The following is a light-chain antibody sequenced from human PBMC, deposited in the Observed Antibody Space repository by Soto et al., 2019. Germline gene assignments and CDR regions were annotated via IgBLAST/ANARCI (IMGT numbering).Light chain of an antibody. V-gene: IGLV1-47*01. CDR1: SSNIGSNY. CDR3: AAWDDSLSGHVV. Sequence: QAVVTQPPSASGTPGQRVTISCSGSSSNIGSNYVYWYQQLPGTAPKLLIYRNNQRPSGVPDRSSGSKSGTSASLAISGLRSEDEADYYCAAWDDSLSGHVVFGGGTKLTVL. J-gene: IGLJ2*01. CDR2: RNN.